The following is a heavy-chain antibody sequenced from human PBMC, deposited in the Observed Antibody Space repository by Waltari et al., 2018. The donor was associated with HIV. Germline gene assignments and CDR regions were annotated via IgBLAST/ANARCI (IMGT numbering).Heavy chain of an antibody. CDR1: GYSFRSGYY. Sequence: QVQLQESGPGLVTPSETLSLICAVSGYSFRSGYYWGWVRQPPGKGLEWIGSIAHSGSTYYNPSLKSRVTISVDTSKNQFFLKLSSVTAADTAVYYCARISHYYDSGSGHNWFDPWGQGTLVTVSS. J-gene: IGHJ5*02. CDR2: IAHSGST. D-gene: IGHD3-10*01. CDR3: ARISHYYDSGSGHNWFDP. V-gene: IGHV4-38-2*01.